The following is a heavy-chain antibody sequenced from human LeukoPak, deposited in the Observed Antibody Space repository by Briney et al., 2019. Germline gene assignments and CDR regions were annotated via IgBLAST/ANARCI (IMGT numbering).Heavy chain of an antibody. Sequence: PGGSLRLSCAASVFTFSIYTMNWVRQTPGKGLEWVSSISSSSSYIYYADSLKGRFTISRDNAKNSLYLQMNSLRAEDTALYYCARVRYYYDSSGPSNWFDPWGQGTLVTVSS. J-gene: IGHJ5*02. CDR3: ARVRYYYDSSGPSNWFDP. D-gene: IGHD3-22*01. CDR1: VFTFSIYT. CDR2: ISSSSSYI. V-gene: IGHV3-21*04.